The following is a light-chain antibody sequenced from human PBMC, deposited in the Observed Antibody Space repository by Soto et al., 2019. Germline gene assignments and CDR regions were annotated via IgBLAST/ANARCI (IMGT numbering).Light chain of an antibody. Sequence: DIQMTQSPSSLSASVGDRVTITCRASETISTHLNWYQQKPGKAPNLLIYAASSLQGGVPSRFSGSGSGTDFTLTISSLQPEDFATYYCQESHSTPLTFGGGTKVDIK. V-gene: IGKV1-39*01. CDR2: AAS. J-gene: IGKJ4*01. CDR3: QESHSTPLT. CDR1: ETISTH.